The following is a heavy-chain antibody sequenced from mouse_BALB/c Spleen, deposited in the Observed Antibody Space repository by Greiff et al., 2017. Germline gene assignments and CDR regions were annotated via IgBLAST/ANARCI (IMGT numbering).Heavy chain of an antibody. Sequence: QVQLQQSGAELVKPGASVKLSCKASGYTFTSYYMYWVKQRPGQGLEWIGEINPSNGGTNFNEKFKSKATLTVDKSSSTAYMQLSSLTSEDSAVYYCTRGPSTTVVERAMDYWGQGTSVTVSS. CDR2: INPSNGGT. V-gene: IGHV1S81*02. J-gene: IGHJ4*01. D-gene: IGHD1-1*01. CDR1: GYTFTSYY. CDR3: TRGPSTTVVERAMDY.